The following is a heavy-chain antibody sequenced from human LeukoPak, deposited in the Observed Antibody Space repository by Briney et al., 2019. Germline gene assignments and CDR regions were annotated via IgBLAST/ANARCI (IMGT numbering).Heavy chain of an antibody. CDR2: IYYSGAT. V-gene: IGHV4-59*01. CDR1: GVSISTYY. J-gene: IGHJ4*02. CDR3: ARGVYIAAAQYGF. Sequence: SETLSLTCTVSGVSISTYYWNWIRQSPGKGLEWIGYIYYSGATNYNPSLKSRVTISVDTSKNQFSLKLSSVTAADTAVYYCARGVYIAAAQYGFWGRGTLVTVSS. D-gene: IGHD6-13*01.